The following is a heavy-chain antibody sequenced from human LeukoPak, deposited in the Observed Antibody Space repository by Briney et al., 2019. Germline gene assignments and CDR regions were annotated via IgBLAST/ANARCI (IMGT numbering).Heavy chain of an antibody. D-gene: IGHD5-24*01. CDR1: GFTVSSNY. J-gene: IGHJ3*02. V-gene: IGHV3-53*01. CDR3: ASAGGRWLQLFTFGDAFDI. Sequence: PGGSPRLSCAASGFTVSSNYMSWVRQAPGKGLEWVSVIYSGGSTYYADSVKGRFTISRDNSKNTLYLQMNSLRAEDTAVYYCASAGGRWLQLFTFGDAFDIWGQGTMVTVSS. CDR2: IYSGGST.